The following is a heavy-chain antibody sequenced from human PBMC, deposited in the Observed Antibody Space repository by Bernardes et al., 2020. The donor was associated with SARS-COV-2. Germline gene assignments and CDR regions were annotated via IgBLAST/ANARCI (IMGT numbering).Heavy chain of an antibody. CDR2: INQSGSI. Sequence: SETLSLTIAVYCVSFSAYHWTWIRQPPGKGLEWIGEINQSGSIKNNPSLKSRVTISVDTSKNQFSLKLISLTAAETALYYCARSAVVVVPAPILGLGPFFYSYYMDVWGKGTTVTVSS. CDR1: CVSFSAYH. CDR3: ARSAVVVVPAPILGLGPFFYSYYMDV. D-gene: IGHD2-2*01. J-gene: IGHJ6*03. V-gene: IGHV4-34*01.